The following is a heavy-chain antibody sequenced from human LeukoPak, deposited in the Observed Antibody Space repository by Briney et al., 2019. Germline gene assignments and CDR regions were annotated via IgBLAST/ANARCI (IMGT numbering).Heavy chain of an antibody. CDR3: ARAKGYTSSYSFDY. CDR1: GFTFVSYA. D-gene: IGHD3-10*01. Sequence: GGSLRLSCATSGFTFVSYAMTWVRQAPGKGLEWVSAINGGGDTTYYADSVKGRFTISRDNAKASVYLQMNRLRAEDTAVYYCARAKGYTSSYSFDYWGQGILVTVSS. CDR2: INGGGDTT. J-gene: IGHJ4*02. V-gene: IGHV3-23*01.